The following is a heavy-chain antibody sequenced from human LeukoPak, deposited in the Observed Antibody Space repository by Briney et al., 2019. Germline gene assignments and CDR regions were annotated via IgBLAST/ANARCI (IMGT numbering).Heavy chain of an antibody. CDR3: AREGTAMVSFDY. D-gene: IGHD5-18*01. J-gene: IGHJ4*02. CDR1: GFTFSNYA. CDR2: ISGSGGST. Sequence: TGGSLRLSCAASGFTFSNYAMSWVRQAPGKWLEWVSAISGSGGSTYYADSVKGRFTISRDNAKNSLYLQMNSLRAEDTAVYYCAREGTAMVSFDYWGQGTLVTVSS. V-gene: IGHV3-23*01.